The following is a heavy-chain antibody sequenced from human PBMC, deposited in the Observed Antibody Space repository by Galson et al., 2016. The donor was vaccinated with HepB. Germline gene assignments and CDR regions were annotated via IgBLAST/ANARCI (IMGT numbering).Heavy chain of an antibody. CDR1: GLTFSSYA. Sequence: SLRLSCAASGLTFSSYAMSWVRQAPGKGLEWVSSISSRGGRTYYTDSVKGRFTVSRDNSKNTLYVQMNTLRAEDTAVYYCAKGFRPYRSGWERLFEHSYHYYGMDVWRQGTTVTVSS. J-gene: IGHJ6*02. CDR3: AKGFRPYRSGWERLFEHSYHYYGMDV. D-gene: IGHD6-19*01. CDR2: ISSRGGRT. V-gene: IGHV3-23*01.